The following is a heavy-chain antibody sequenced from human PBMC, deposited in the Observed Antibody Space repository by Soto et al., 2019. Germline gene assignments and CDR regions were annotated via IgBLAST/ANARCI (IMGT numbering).Heavy chain of an antibody. J-gene: IGHJ6*02. Sequence: QVQLVQSGAEVKKPGSSVKVSCKASGGTFSSYAISWVRQAPGQGLEWMGGIIPIFGTADYAQKFQGRVTSTADESTSTDYMELSSLRSEDTAVYYCATAVAGYYYGMDVWGQGTTVTVSS. D-gene: IGHD6-19*01. CDR1: GGTFSSYA. CDR2: IIPIFGTA. CDR3: ATAVAGYYYGMDV. V-gene: IGHV1-69*12.